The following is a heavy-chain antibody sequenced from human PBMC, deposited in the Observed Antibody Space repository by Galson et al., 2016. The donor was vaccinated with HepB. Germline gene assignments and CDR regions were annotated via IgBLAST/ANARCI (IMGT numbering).Heavy chain of an antibody. CDR3: VRGSTAPDV. V-gene: IGHV3-30-3*01. Sequence: SLRLSCAASGFTFNNYVLHWVRQAPGKGLEWVAGLSHDGNKEYYSDSVKGRFTISRDNSRSTLFLQMNSLRVEDTGVYYCVRGSTAPDVWGKGTTVTVSS. CDR2: LSHDGNKE. D-gene: IGHD1-26*01. J-gene: IGHJ6*04. CDR1: GFTFNNYV.